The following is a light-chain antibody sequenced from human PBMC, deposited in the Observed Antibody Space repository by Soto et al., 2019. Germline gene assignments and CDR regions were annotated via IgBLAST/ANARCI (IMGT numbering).Light chain of an antibody. CDR3: QQYNAFSPWT. J-gene: IGKJ1*01. V-gene: IGKV1-5*01. CDR2: DAS. CDR1: QSISSW. Sequence: DIQMTQSPSTLSSSVGDRVTITCRASQSISSWLAWYQQKPWRAPKLLIYDASSLKSGVPSRFSGSGSGTVFTLTIISLQPDDFATYYCQQYNAFSPWTFGQGTKVEIK.